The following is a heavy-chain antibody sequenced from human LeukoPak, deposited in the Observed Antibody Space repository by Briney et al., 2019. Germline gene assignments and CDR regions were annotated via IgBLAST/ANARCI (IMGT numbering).Heavy chain of an antibody. Sequence: SETLSLTCTVSGGSISSYYWSWIRQPPGKGLEWIGYIYYSGSTNYNPSLKSRVTISVDTSKNQFSLKLSSVTAADTAVYYCARFSGTYYFDYWGQGTLVSVSS. CDR1: GGSISSYY. CDR2: IYYSGST. CDR3: ARFSGTYYFDY. J-gene: IGHJ4*02. V-gene: IGHV4-59*01.